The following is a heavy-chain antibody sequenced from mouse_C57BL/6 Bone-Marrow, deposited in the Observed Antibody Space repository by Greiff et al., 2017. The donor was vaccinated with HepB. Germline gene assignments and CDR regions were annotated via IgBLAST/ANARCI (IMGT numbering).Heavy chain of an antibody. Sequence: EVKLVESGGGLVQPKGSLKLSCAASGFTFNTYAMHWVRQAPGKGLEWVARIRSKSSNYATYYADTGKDSVTIARDDSQSMIYLQMNSMKTEDTAIYYCVREGLRSAWFAYWGQGTLVTVSA. J-gene: IGHJ3*01. V-gene: IGHV10-3*01. CDR2: IRSKSSNYAT. D-gene: IGHD1-1*01. CDR1: GFTFNTYA. CDR3: VREGLRSAWFAY.